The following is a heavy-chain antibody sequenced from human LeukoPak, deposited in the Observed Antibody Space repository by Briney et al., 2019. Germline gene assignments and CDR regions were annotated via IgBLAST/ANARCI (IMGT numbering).Heavy chain of an antibody. D-gene: IGHD6-13*01. J-gene: IGHJ4*02. CDR3: ARVDSSSWYGDGY. Sequence: APVKVSCKASGYTFTSYAMHWVRQAPGQRLEWMGWINAGNGNTKYSQKFQGRVTITRDTSASTAYMELSSLRSEDTAVYYCARVDSSSWYGDGYWGQGTLVTVSS. CDR2: INAGNGNT. V-gene: IGHV1-3*01. CDR1: GYTFTSYA.